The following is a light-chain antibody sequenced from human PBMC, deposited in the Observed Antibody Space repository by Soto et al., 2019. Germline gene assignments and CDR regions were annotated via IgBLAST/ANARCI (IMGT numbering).Light chain of an antibody. Sequence: DIQMTQSPSTLSASVGDRVTITCRASQSISSWLAWYQQKSGKAPKLLIHDASSLESGVPSRFSGSGSGTEFTLTISSLQPDDFATYYCQYYSSYSPTFGRGTTVDIK. J-gene: IGKJ3*01. CDR1: QSISSW. CDR3: QYYSSYSPT. CDR2: DAS. V-gene: IGKV1-5*01.